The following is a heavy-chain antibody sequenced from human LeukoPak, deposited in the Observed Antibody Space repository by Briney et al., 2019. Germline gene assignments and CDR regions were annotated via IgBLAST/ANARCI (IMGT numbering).Heavy chain of an antibody. CDR3: ARSEQQLVVDY. V-gene: IGHV4-38-2*02. J-gene: IGHJ4*02. CDR1: GYSISSGYY. D-gene: IGHD6-13*01. CDR2: IYHSGST. Sequence: KASETLSLTCTVSGYSISSGYYWGWIRQPPGKGLEWIGSIYHSGSTYYNPSLKSRVTISVDTSKNQFSLKLSSVTAADTAVYYCARSEQQLVVDYWGQGTLATVSS.